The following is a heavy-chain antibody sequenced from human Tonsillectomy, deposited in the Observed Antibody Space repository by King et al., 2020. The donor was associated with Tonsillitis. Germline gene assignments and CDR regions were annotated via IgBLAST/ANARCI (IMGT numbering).Heavy chain of an antibody. D-gene: IGHD3-3*01. V-gene: IGHV3-33*08. CDR3: ARDSGSDFWSGYQLLNWFDP. CDR2: IWYDGSNK. J-gene: IGHJ5*02. Sequence: QLVQSGGGVVQPGRSLRLSCAASGFTFSSYGMHWVRQAPGKGLEWVAVIWYDGSNKYYADSVKGRFTISRDNSKNTLYLQMNSLRAEDTAVYYCARDSGSDFWSGYQLLNWFDPWGQGTLVTVSS. CDR1: GFTFSSYG.